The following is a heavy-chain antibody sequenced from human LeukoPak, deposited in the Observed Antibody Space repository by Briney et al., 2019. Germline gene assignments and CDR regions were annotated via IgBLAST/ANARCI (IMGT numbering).Heavy chain of an antibody. CDR1: GFTVSTNY. Sequence: GGSLRLSCAGSGFTVSTNYINWVRQAPGKGLEWVSAISGSGGSTYYADSVKGRFTISRDNSKNTLYLQMNSLRAEDTAVYYCAKDRPLFDYVWGSSTMGDYWGQGTLVTVSS. J-gene: IGHJ4*02. D-gene: IGHD3-16*01. CDR3: AKDRPLFDYVWGSSTMGDY. V-gene: IGHV3-23*01. CDR2: ISGSGGST.